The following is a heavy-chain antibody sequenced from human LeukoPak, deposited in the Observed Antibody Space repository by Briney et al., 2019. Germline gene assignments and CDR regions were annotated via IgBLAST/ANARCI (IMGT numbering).Heavy chain of an antibody. CDR3: VRASGSFDY. J-gene: IGHJ4*02. CDR2: IWSDGSNK. Sequence: GGSLRLSCAASGFTFSDYGIHWVRQAPGKGLEWVAVIWSDGSNKYYADSVKGRFSISRDNSKKTLYLQMNSLRVEDTAVYYCVRASGSFDYWGQGTLVTVSS. D-gene: IGHD3-10*01. CDR1: GFTFSDYG. V-gene: IGHV3-33*01.